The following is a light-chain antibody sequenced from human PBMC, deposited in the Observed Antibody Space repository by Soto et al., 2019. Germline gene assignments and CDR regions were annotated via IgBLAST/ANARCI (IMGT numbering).Light chain of an antibody. V-gene: IGKV3-20*01. CDR1: QSVSSSY. Sequence: EIVLTQSPGTLSLSPGERPTLSCRASQSVSSSYLAWYQQKPGQAPRLLMYATSSRATGIPDRFSGSGSGTDFTLTISRLEPEDFEVYYCHQYGSSTPKFGQGTKVDI. CDR3: HQYGSSTPK. J-gene: IGKJ1*01. CDR2: ATS.